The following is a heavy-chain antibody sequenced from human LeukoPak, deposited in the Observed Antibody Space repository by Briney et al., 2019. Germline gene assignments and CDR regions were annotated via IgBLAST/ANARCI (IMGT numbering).Heavy chain of an antibody. J-gene: IGHJ6*02. CDR3: ARALNYYDSSGYYSPYYYYGMDV. V-gene: IGHV3-48*04. CDR1: GFTFSSYS. D-gene: IGHD3-22*01. Sequence: GGSLRLSCAASGFTFSSYSMNWVRQAPGKGLEWVSYISSSSSTIYYADSVKGRFTISRDNAKNSLYLQMNSLRAEDTAVYYCARALNYYDSSGYYSPYYYYGMDVWGQGTTVTVSS. CDR2: ISSSSSTI.